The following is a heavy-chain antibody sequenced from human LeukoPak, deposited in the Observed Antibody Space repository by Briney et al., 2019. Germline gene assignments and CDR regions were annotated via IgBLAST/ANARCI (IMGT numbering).Heavy chain of an antibody. Sequence: SETLSLTCGVSGGSISSYYWSWVRQPPGKGLEWLGYISYSGTTNYNPSLRSRVTISVDTSKNQFSLRLSSVTAADTAVYYCATEYCGADCYFDSWGQGTLVTVSS. V-gene: IGHV4-59*01. J-gene: IGHJ4*02. CDR3: ATEYCGADCYFDS. CDR2: ISYSGTT. D-gene: IGHD2-21*02. CDR1: GGSISSYY.